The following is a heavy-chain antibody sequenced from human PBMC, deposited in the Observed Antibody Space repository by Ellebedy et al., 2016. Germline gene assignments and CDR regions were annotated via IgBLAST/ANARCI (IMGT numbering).Heavy chain of an antibody. V-gene: IGHV4-39*07. CDR2: IYYSGST. CDR3: ARDGPSYYNLLTGYHDWYFDL. Sequence: SETLSLTCTVSGGSIYSSSYYWGWIRQPPGKGLEWIGSIYYSGSTNYNPSLKSRVTISVDTSKNQFSLKLSSVSAADTAVYYCARDGPSYYNLLTGYHDWYFDLWGRGTLVTVSS. CDR1: GGSIYSSSYY. J-gene: IGHJ2*01. D-gene: IGHD3-9*01.